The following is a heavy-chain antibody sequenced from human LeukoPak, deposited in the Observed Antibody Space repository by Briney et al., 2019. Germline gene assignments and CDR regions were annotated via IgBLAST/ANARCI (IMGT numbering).Heavy chain of an antibody. V-gene: IGHV4-59*12. Sequence: SETLSLTCTVSGASISSYYWSWIRQPPGKGLEWIGYIHYSGSTNYNPSLKSRVTISVDPSKNQFSLKLSSVTAADTAVYYCARGFNFWSGYLGRFWFDPWGQGTLVTVSS. D-gene: IGHD3-3*01. CDR1: GASISSYY. CDR3: ARGFNFWSGYLGRFWFDP. CDR2: IHYSGST. J-gene: IGHJ5*02.